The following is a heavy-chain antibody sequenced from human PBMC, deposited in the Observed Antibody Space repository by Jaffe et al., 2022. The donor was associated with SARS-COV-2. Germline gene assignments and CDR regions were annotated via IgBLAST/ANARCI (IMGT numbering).Heavy chain of an antibody. V-gene: IGHV7-4-1*02. D-gene: IGHD3-3*01. Sequence: QVQLVQSGSELKKPGASVKVSCKASGYTFTSYAMNWVRQAPGQGLEWMGWINTNTGNPTYAQGFTGRFVFSLDTSVSTAYLQISSLKAEDTAVYYCARDAGITIFGVVIMRGKMGNPLDPWGQGTLVTVSS. CDR2: INTNTGNP. CDR1: GYTFTSYA. J-gene: IGHJ5*02. CDR3: ARDAGITIFGVVIMRGKMGNPLDP.